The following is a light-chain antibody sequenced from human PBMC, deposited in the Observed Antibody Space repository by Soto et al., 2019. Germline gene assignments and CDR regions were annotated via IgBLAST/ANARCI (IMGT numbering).Light chain of an antibody. CDR3: NSYTSGFTLI. V-gene: IGLV2-14*01. J-gene: IGLJ2*01. CDR1: SSDVGGYNY. Sequence: QSALTQPASVSGSPGQSITISCTGTSSDVGGYNYVSWYQQHPGKTPKLLIYEVSNRPSGVSNRFSGSKSGNTASLTISGVQAEDEADYYCNSYTSGFTLIFGGGTKLTVL. CDR2: EVS.